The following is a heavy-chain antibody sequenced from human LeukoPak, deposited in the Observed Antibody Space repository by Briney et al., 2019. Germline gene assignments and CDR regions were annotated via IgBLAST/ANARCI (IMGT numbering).Heavy chain of an antibody. CDR1: GFTFSDYY. CDR3: ARDGLFGVVIEFDY. V-gene: IGHV3-11*04. Sequence: GGSLRLSCAASGFTFSDYYMSWIRQAPGKGLEWVSYISSSGSIIYYADSVKGRFTISRDNAKNSLYLQMNSLRAEDTAVYYCARDGLFGVVIEFDYWGQGTLVTVSS. CDR2: ISSSGSII. D-gene: IGHD3-3*01. J-gene: IGHJ4*02.